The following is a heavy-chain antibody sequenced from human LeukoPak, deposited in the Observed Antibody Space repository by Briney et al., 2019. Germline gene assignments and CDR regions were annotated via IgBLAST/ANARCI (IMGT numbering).Heavy chain of an antibody. CDR2: ISGSGGTT. D-gene: IGHD2-15*01. CDR1: GFSVTNNY. V-gene: IGHV3-23*01. Sequence: PGGSLRLSCAVSGFSVTNNYMSWVRQAPGKGLEWVSAISGSGGTTYYPDSVKGRITISRDNSKNTLYLQINSLRAEDTALYYCAKSNGRGVVNFDYWGQGTLVTVSS. CDR3: AKSNGRGVVNFDY. J-gene: IGHJ4*02.